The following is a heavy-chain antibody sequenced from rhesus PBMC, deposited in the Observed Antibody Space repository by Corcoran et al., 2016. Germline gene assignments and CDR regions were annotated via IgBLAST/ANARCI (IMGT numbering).Heavy chain of an antibody. Sequence: QVQLQESGPGLVKPSETLSLTCAVSGGSFSSYWWSWIRHPPGKGREWIGELNGNSGSTNYNPTLKSRVTISKDASKNQFSLKLSSVTAADTAVYYCARTYYNIWTGYLDYWGQGVLVTVSS. V-gene: IGHV4-80*01. J-gene: IGHJ4*01. CDR1: GGSFSSYW. CDR2: LNGNSGST. CDR3: ARTYYNIWTGYLDY. D-gene: IGHD3-3*01.